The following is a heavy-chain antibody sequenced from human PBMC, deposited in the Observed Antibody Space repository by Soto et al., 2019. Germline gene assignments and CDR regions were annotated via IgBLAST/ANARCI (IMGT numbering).Heavy chain of an antibody. CDR2: IYYSGST. CDR1: GGSISSGGYY. J-gene: IGHJ5*02. D-gene: IGHD2-21*01. V-gene: IGHV4-31*03. CDR3: ARDNPINGNNWFDP. Sequence: LSLTCTVSGGSISSGGYYWSWIRQHPGKGLEWIGYIYYSGSTYYNPSLKSRVTISVDTSKNQFSLKLSSVTAADTAVYYCARDNPINGNNWFDPWGQGTLVTVSS.